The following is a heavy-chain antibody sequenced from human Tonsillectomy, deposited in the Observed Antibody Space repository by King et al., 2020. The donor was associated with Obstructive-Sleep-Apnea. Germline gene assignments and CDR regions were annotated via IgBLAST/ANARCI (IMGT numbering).Heavy chain of an antibody. Sequence: VQLVESGGGVVQPGRSLRLSCAASGFTFSGSAMHWVRQAQGKGLEWVAVISLYGSDKNYGDPLKGRFTTSIDNSKNTLYLQMNSLGLEDTAVYFCAKDGGPLEYWGQGTLVTVSS. V-gene: IGHV3-30-3*01. CDR2: ISLYGSDK. CDR1: GFTFSGSA. D-gene: IGHD3-3*01. CDR3: AKDGGPLEY. J-gene: IGHJ4*02.